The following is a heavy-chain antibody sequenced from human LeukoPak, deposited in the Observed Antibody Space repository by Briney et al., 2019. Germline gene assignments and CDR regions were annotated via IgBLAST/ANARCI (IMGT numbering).Heavy chain of an antibody. CDR2: IYYSGST. CDR3: ARLPTVIKMWDY. J-gene: IGHJ4*02. Sequence: PSETLSLTCTVSGGSISSSSYYWGWIRQPPGKGLEWIGSIYYSGSTYYNPSLKSRVTISVDTSKNQFSLKLSSVTAADTAVYYCARLPTVIKMWDYWGQGTLVTVSS. D-gene: IGHD4-11*01. V-gene: IGHV4-39*01. CDR1: GGSISSSSYY.